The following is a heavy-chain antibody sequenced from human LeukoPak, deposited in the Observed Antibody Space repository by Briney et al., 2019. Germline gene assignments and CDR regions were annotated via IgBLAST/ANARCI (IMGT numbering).Heavy chain of an antibody. CDR1: GFTFSDYY. CDR2: ISHSGSYT. V-gene: IGHV3-11*03. Sequence: GGSLRLSCAASGFTFSDYYMSWIRRAPGKGLEWVSYISHSGSYTKYADSVKGRFTISRDNAKNSLFLQMNSLRADDTAIYYCASSMIGWSGGGVDVWGQGTTVTVSS. J-gene: IGHJ6*02. CDR3: ASSMIGWSGGGVDV. D-gene: IGHD3-3*01.